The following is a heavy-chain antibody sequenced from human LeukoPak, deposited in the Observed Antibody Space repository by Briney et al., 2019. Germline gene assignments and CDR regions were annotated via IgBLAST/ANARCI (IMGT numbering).Heavy chain of an antibody. Sequence: ASVKDSCKASGYTFTDYYLHWVRQAPGPGLEWLGWINPNSGGTNYAQTFQGRVTMTRDTSITTAYLELSRLRSDETAVYYCARIGYNHYFDYWGQGTLVTVSS. J-gene: IGHJ4*02. CDR3: ARIGYNHYFDY. CDR1: GYTFTDYY. V-gene: IGHV1-2*02. CDR2: INPNSGGT. D-gene: IGHD5-24*01.